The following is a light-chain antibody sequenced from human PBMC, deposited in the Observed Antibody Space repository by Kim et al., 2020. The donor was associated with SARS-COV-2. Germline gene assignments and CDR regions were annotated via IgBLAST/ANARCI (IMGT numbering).Light chain of an antibody. CDR2: GAS. CDR1: QSVSSSS. V-gene: IGKV3-20*01. J-gene: IGKJ2*01. Sequence: EIVLTQSPATLSLSPGERATLSCRASQSVSSSSLAWYQQKPGQAPRLLIYGASTRATGIPARFSGSGSGTDFTLTISRLESEDFAVYYCQQYGDSLRTFGQGTKLEIK. CDR3: QQYGDSLRT.